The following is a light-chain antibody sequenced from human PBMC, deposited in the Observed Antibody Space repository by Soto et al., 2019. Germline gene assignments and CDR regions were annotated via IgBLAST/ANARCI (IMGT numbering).Light chain of an antibody. V-gene: IGLV2-14*01. Sequence: QSVLTQPASVSGSPGQSITISCTGTSSDVGFSNYVFWYQQHPGKAPKLIISDVSNRPSGVSNRLSGSKSGNTASLTISGLQAEDEADYYCSSYTSSSTDVFGTGTKVTVL. CDR1: SSDVGFSNY. J-gene: IGLJ1*01. CDR3: SSYTSSSTDV. CDR2: DVS.